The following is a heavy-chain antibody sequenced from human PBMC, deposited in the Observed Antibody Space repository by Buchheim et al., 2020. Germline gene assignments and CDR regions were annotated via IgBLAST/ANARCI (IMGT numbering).Heavy chain of an antibody. CDR1: GFTFSSYA. D-gene: IGHD1-26*01. CDR3: AKDEWVVVGATTYFDY. V-gene: IGHV3-23*01. J-gene: IGHJ4*02. CDR2: ISGSGGSI. Sequence: EVQLLESGGGLVQPGGSLRLSCAASGFTFSSYAMSWVRQAPGKGLEWVSTISGSGGSIYYADSVKGRFTISRDNSKNTLYLQMNSLRAEDTAVYYCAKDEWVVVGATTYFDYWGQGTL.